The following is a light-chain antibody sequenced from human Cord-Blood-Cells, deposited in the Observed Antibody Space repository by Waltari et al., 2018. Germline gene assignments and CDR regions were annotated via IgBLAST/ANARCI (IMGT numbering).Light chain of an antibody. CDR1: QRVSSY. CDR2: DAS. J-gene: IGKJ3*01. Sequence: EIVLTQSPATLSLSPGERATLSCRASQRVSSYLAWYQQKPGQAPRLLIYDASNRATGIPARFSGSGSGTDFTLTISSLEPEDLAVYYCQQRSNWPPGTFGPGTKVDIK. CDR3: QQRSNWPPGT. V-gene: IGKV3-11*01.